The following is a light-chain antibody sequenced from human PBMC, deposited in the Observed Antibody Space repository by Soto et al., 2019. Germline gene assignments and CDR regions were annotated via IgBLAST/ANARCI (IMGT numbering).Light chain of an antibody. CDR2: SND. CDR1: SSSIGSNT. CDR3: ATWDDSLNVV. J-gene: IGLJ3*02. Sequence: QSVMTQSPSASGTPGQRVSISCSGSSSSIGSNTVSWYQHVPGTAPKLLIYSNDQRPSAVPGRFSGSKSGSSASLAISGLQSEDEAYYYCATWDDSLNVVFGGGTKLTVL. V-gene: IGLV1-44*01.